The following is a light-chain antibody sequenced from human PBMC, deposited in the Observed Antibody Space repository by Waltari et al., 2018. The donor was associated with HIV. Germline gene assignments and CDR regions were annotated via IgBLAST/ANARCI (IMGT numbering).Light chain of an antibody. CDR1: SSDVGGYNY. J-gene: IGLJ2*01. CDR2: EVS. CDR3: SSYAGSNNVV. Sequence: QSALTQPPSASGSPGQSVTISCTGTSSDVGGYNYVSWYQQHPGKAPKLMIYEVSKRPPGVPDRCSCSRAANTAARTVSGVPAEDEAHYYCSSYAGSNNVVFGGGTKLTVL. V-gene: IGLV2-8*01.